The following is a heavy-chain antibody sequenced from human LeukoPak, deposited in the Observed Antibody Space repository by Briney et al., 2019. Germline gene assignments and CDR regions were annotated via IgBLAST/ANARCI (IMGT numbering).Heavy chain of an antibody. CDR3: TRAAYSSGWYLFDY. CDR1: GFTFSSYA. Sequence: GGSLRLSCAASGFTFSSYAMSWFRQAPGKGLEWVGFIRSKAYGGTTEYAASVKGRFTFSRGDSKSIAYLQMNSLKTEDTAVYYCTRAAYSSGWYLFDYWGQGTLVTVSS. D-gene: IGHD6-19*01. J-gene: IGHJ4*02. V-gene: IGHV3-49*03. CDR2: IRSKAYGGTT.